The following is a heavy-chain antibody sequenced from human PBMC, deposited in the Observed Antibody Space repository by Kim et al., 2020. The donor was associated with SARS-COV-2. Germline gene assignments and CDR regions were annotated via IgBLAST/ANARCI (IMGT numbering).Heavy chain of an antibody. D-gene: IGHD5-12*01. CDR2: IVVGSGNT. J-gene: IGHJ6*02. CDR3: AADPLHSGYVPYYYGMDV. V-gene: IGHV1-58*01. CDR1: GFTFTSSA. Sequence: SVKVSCKASGFTFTSSAVQWVRQARGQRLEWIGWIVVGSGNTNYAQKFQERVTTTRDMSTSTAYMELSSLRSEDTAVYYCAADPLHSGYVPYYYGMDVWGQGTTVTVSS.